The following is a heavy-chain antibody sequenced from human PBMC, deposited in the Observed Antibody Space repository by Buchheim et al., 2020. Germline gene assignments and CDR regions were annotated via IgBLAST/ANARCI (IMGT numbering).Heavy chain of an antibody. CDR3: AREQPTAYSSWYGEDY. J-gene: IGHJ4*02. Sequence: QVQLVQSGAEVKRPGASVKVSCKASGYTFTNYYIHWVRQAPGQGLEWMGVINPSGGSTSYAQEFQGRVTMTRDTSTSTVYMELSSLRSEDTAVYYCAREQPTAYSSWYGEDYWGQGTL. CDR2: INPSGGST. V-gene: IGHV1-46*01. CDR1: GYTFTNYY. D-gene: IGHD6-13*01.